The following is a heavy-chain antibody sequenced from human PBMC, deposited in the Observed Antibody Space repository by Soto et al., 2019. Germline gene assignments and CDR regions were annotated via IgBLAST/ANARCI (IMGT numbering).Heavy chain of an antibody. CDR2: INPSGGST. D-gene: IGHD3-10*01. CDR3: AKTADYSGSGSHYLLLDY. CDR1: GYTFTSYY. Sequence: ASVNVSCKASGYTFTSYYMHWVRQAPGQGLEWMGIINPSGGSTSYAQKFQGRVTISRDNSKSTLYLQMNSLRGEDTAVYYCAKTADYSGSGSHYLLLDYWGQGTLVTVSS. J-gene: IGHJ4*01. V-gene: IGHV1-46*01.